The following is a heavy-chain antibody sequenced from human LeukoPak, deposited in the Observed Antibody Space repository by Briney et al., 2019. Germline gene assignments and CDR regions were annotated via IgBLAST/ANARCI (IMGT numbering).Heavy chain of an antibody. CDR2: ISYDGSNK. J-gene: IGHJ4*02. CDR3: AKGNLPHYMKRYCGGDCYSDY. D-gene: IGHD2-21*02. CDR1: GFTFSSYG. Sequence: GSLRLSCAASGFTFSSYGMHWVRQAPGKGLEWVAVISYDGSNKYYADSVKGRFTISRDNSKNTLYLQMNSLRVEDTAVYYCAKGNLPHYMKRYCGGDCYSDYWGQGTLVTVSS. V-gene: IGHV3-30*18.